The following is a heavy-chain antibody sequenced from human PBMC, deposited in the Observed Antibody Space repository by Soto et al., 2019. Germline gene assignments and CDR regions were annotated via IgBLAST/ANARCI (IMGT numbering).Heavy chain of an antibody. CDR1: GYTCSNYG. J-gene: IGHJ4*02. V-gene: IGHV1-18*01. D-gene: IGHD1-26*01. CDR3: ARERRWEPLLY. Sequence: QVQLVQSGPEVKQPGASVKVSCKGSGYTCSNYGVTWVRQAPGQGLERLGWVSAYNRNTDYAQTFEDRATMTIDTSTNTAYLELRGLAPDDTAVYYCARERRWEPLLYWGQGTL. CDR2: VSAYNRNT.